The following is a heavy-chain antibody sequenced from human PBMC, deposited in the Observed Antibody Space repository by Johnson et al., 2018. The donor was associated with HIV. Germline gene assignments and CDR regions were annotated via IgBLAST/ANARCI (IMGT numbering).Heavy chain of an antibody. V-gene: IGHV3-30*03. J-gene: IGHJ3*02. CDR3: ARDSKVPRYNWNDAGFDM. CDR1: EFTFSTYV. CDR2: MSSDGSKK. Sequence: QVQLVESGGGAVQPGKSLRLSCAASEFTFSTYVMHWVRQAPGKGLEWVAVMSSDGSKKYYVDAVTVRFIISRDNSKKTLYLQMNSLRVEDTAVYYCARDSKVPRYNWNDAGFDMWGQGTMVTVSS. D-gene: IGHD1-1*01.